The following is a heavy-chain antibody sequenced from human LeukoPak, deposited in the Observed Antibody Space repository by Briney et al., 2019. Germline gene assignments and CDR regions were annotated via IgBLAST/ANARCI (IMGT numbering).Heavy chain of an antibody. V-gene: IGHV3-30*02. Sequence: PGGPLRLSCAASGFIFTSYGMHWVREAPGRGLEWVAFIRFDGTRAYYADSVKGRFTVARDNSKNTLYLQMNSLRVEDTAVYYCAKVSVVLVNDAFDIWGQGTMVFVSS. CDR1: GFIFTSYG. D-gene: IGHD2-21*01. J-gene: IGHJ3*02. CDR3: AKVSVVLVNDAFDI. CDR2: IRFDGTRA.